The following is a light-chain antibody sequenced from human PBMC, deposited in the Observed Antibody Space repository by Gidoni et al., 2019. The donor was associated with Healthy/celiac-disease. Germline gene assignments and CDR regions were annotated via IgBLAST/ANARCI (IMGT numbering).Light chain of an antibody. CDR1: QSISSW. V-gene: IGKV1-5*03. CDR2: KAS. CDR3: QQYNSYRYT. J-gene: IGKJ2*01. Sequence: DIQMTQSPSTLSASVGDRVTITCRASQSISSWLAWYQQKPGKAPKLLIYKASSLESGVPSRFSRSGSGPEFTLTISSLQPDDFAPYYCQQYNSYRYTFGQGTKLEIK.